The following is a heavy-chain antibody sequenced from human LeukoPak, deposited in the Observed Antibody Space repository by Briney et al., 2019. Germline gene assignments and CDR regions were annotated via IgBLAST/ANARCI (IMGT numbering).Heavy chain of an antibody. CDR3: ASLTYYYDSSGYYYGAFDI. CDR1: GGTFSSYA. J-gene: IGHJ3*02. CDR2: IIPILGIA. V-gene: IGHV1-69*10. D-gene: IGHD3-22*01. Sequence: ASVKVSCMASGGTFSSYAISWVRQAPGQGLEWMGRIIPILGIANYTQKFQGRVTITADKSTSTAYMELSSLRSEDTAVYYCASLTYYYDSSGYYYGAFDIWGQGTMVTVSS.